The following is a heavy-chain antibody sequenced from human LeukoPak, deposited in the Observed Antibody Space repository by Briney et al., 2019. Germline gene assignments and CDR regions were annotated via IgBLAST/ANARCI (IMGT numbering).Heavy chain of an antibody. CDR1: GFTFSSYW. V-gene: IGHV3-7*01. CDR2: IKQDGSEK. J-gene: IGHJ3*02. Sequence: GGSLRLSCAASGFTFSSYWMSWVREAPGKGLEWVANIKQDGSEKYYVDSVKCRFTISRENAKNSLYLQMNSLRAEDTAVYYCARFVYDAFDIWGQGTMVTVSS. CDR3: ARFVYDAFDI.